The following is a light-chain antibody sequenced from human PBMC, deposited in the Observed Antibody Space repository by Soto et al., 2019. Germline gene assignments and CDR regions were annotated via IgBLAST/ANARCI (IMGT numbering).Light chain of an antibody. Sequence: EIVLTQSPGTLSLSPGEKATLSCRASQTVYMTSLAWYQQRTGQGPRLLLYGATIRASGLPDRFSGSGSGTAFPGPKRQLETEDFPVYYCQQYGDAPNTVGEGTKLELK. V-gene: IGKV3-20*01. J-gene: IGKJ2*01. CDR2: GAT. CDR3: QQYGDAPNT. CDR1: QTVYMTS.